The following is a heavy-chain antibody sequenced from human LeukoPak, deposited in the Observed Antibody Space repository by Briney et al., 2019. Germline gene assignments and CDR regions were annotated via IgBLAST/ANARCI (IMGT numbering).Heavy chain of an antibody. J-gene: IGHJ4*02. CDR2: IKQDGSEK. CDR1: GFSFSR. V-gene: IGHV3-7*01. CDR3: ATDLGSSRPNF. D-gene: IGHD6-13*01. Sequence: PGGSLRLSCAASGFSFSRMSWVRQAPGKGLEWVANIKQDGSEKYYVDSAKGRFTISRDNAKNSLYLQMNSLRAEDTAVYYCATDLGSSRPNFWGQGILVTVSS.